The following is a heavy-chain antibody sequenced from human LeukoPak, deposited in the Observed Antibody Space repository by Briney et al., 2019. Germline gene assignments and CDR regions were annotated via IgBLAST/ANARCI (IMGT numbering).Heavy chain of an antibody. J-gene: IGHJ4*02. Sequence: ASVKVSCKASGYTFTGYYMHWARQAPGQGLEWMGWINPNSGGTNYAQKFQGRVTMTRDTSISTAYMELSRLRSDDTAVYYCARVVETYSYDSSGLDYWGQGTLVTVSS. CDR3: ARVVETYSYDSSGLDY. CDR1: GYTFTGYY. V-gene: IGHV1-2*02. CDR2: INPNSGGT. D-gene: IGHD3-22*01.